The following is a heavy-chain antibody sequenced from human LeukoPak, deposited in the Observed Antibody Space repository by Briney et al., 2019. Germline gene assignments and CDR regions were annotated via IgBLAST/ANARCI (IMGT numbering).Heavy chain of an antibody. CDR2: INHSGST. CDR1: GGSFSGYY. Sequence: SETLSLTCAVYGGSFSGYYWSWIRQPPGKGLEWIVEINHSGSTNYNPSLKSRVTISVDTSKNQFSLKLSSVTAADTAVYYCARFFHDYGAVNWFDPWGQGTLVTVSS. CDR3: ARFFHDYGAVNWFDP. D-gene: IGHD4-17*01. V-gene: IGHV4-34*01. J-gene: IGHJ5*02.